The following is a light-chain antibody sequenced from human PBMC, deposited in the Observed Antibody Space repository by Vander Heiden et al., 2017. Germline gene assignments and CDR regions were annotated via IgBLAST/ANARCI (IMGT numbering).Light chain of an antibody. J-gene: IGKJ2*01. CDR3: QQDDSTPYT. V-gene: IGKV4-1*01. CDR1: QSVLYSSNNKNY. CDR2: WAS. Sequence: DIVMTQSPDSLAVSLGERATIHCKSSQSVLYSSNNKNYLAWYQQKPGQPPKLLIYWASTRESGVPDRFSGSGSGTDFTLTISSLQAEDVAVYYCQQDDSTPYTFGQGTKLEIK.